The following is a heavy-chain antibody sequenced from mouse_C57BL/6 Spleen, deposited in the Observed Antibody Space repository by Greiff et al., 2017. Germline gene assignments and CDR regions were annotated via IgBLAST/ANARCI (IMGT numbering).Heavy chain of an antibody. CDR2: IDPENGDT. CDR3: TTGSSGWFAD. J-gene: IGHJ3*01. Sequence: EVQLQQSGAELVRPGASVKLSCTASGFNIKDDYMHWVKQRPEQGLEWIGWIDPENGDTEYASKFQGKATITADTSSNTAYLQLSSLTSEDTAVYYCTTGSSGWFADWGQGTLVTVSA. D-gene: IGHD1-1*01. V-gene: IGHV14-4*01. CDR1: GFNIKDDY.